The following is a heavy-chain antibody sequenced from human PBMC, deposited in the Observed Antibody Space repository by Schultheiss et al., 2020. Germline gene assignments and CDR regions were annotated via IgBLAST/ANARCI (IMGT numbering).Heavy chain of an antibody. Sequence: SGPTLVKPTQTLTLTCTFSGFSLSTSGVGVGWIRQPPGKALEWLALIYWNDDKRYSPSLKSRLTITKDTSKNQVVLTMTNMDPVDTATYYCARMGVGGDTTPDAFDIWGQGTLVTV. CDR3: ARMGVGGDTTPDAFDI. V-gene: IGHV2-5*01. D-gene: IGHD1-26*01. CDR1: GFSLSTSGVG. J-gene: IGHJ3*02. CDR2: IYWNDDK.